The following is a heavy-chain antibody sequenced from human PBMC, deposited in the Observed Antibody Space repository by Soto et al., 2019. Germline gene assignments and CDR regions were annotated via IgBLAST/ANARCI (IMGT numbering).Heavy chain of an antibody. Sequence: VQLVESGGGLIQPGGSLRLSCAVSGLTVSSGFLSWVRQAPGKGLEWVSVIYSGGSTYYADSVRGRFTISRDSSKNTLYLQMNSLRAEDTAVYYCARDSGGYSTFDYWGQGTLVTVSS. CDR2: IYSGGST. D-gene: IGHD3-22*01. CDR1: GLTVSSGF. J-gene: IGHJ4*02. CDR3: ARDSGGYSTFDY. V-gene: IGHV3-53*01.